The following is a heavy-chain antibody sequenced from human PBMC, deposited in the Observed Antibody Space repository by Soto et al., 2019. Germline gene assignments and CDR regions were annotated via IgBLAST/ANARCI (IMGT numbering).Heavy chain of an antibody. CDR1: GFTFSSYA. J-gene: IGHJ4*02. CDR2: ISYDGSNK. D-gene: IGHD3-22*01. CDR3: ASKKEVGLLLRLPPDC. V-gene: IGHV3-30-3*01. Sequence: GGSLRLSCAASGFTFSSYAMHWVRQAPGKGLEWVAVISYDGSNKYYADSVKGRFTISRDNSKNTLYLQMNSRRAEDTAVYYCASKKEVGLLLRLPPDCWGQETLVTVSS.